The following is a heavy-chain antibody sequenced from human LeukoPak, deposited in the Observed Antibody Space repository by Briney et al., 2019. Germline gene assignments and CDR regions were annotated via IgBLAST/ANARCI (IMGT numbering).Heavy chain of an antibody. J-gene: IGHJ3*02. CDR1: GGSISSGDYY. CDR3: ARGNGWLQFLDAFDI. Sequence: SQTLSLTCTVSGGSISSGDYYWSWVRQPPGKGLEWIGYISYTGTTNYSPSLKSRVTISGHTSFNQFSLRLTSVTAADTAVYYCARGNGWLQFLDAFDIWSQGTVVTVSS. V-gene: IGHV4-61*08. D-gene: IGHD5-24*01. CDR2: ISYTGTT.